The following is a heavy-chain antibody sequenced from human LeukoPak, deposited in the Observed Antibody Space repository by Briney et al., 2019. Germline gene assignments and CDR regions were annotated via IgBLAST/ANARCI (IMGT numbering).Heavy chain of an antibody. CDR3: ARDHYYGSGSPPYYFDY. J-gene: IGHJ4*02. V-gene: IGHV3-30*04. CDR1: GFTFSSYA. D-gene: IGHD3-10*01. CDR2: ISYDGSNK. Sequence: PGGSLRLSCAASGFTFSSYAMHWVRQAPGKGLEWVAVISYDGSNKYHADSVKGRFTISRDNSKNTLYLQMNSLRAEDTAVYYCARDHYYGSGSPPYYFDYWGQGTLVTVSS.